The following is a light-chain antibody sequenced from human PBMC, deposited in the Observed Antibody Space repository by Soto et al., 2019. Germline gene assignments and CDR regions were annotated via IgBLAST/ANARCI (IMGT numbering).Light chain of an antibody. J-gene: IGKJ1*01. CDR1: QSVSSNY. Sequence: EIVLTQSPGTVSLSPGERTTLSCRVSQSVSSNYLAWYQQKPGQAPRLLIYGASSRATGIPDRFSGSGSGTDFTLIISRLEPEDFAVYYCQQYGGSPRTFGQGTKVDIK. CDR3: QQYGGSPRT. CDR2: GAS. V-gene: IGKV3-20*01.